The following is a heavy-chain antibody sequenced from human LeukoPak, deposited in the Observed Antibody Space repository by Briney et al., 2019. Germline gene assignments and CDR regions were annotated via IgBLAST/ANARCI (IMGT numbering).Heavy chain of an antibody. CDR1: GYTFTSCG. D-gene: IGHD3-22*01. CDR3: ASPRGLYYYDSSGSTPYAFDI. J-gene: IGHJ3*02. Sequence: ASVKVSCKASGYTFTSCGISWVRQAPGQGLEWMGRISVYNGNTNYAQKLQGRVTMTTDTSTSTAYMELRSLRSDDTAVYYCASPRGLYYYDSSGSTPYAFDIWGQGTMVTVSS. CDR2: ISVYNGNT. V-gene: IGHV1-18*01.